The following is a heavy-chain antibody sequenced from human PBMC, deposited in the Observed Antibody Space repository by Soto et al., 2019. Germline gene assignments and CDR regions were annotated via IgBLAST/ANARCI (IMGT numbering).Heavy chain of an antibody. CDR3: ATGGRSVGYIDN. D-gene: IGHD2-15*01. Sequence: QVQLVQSGAEVKKPGSSVKVSCKTSGDTSSSYTINWVRQAPGQGLEWMGGIIALVGAVSYAQRFQGRVSITADDSTNTAYLELSSLRSEDTAVYYCATGGRSVGYIDNWGQGTLVAVSS. J-gene: IGHJ4*02. CDR1: GDTSSSYT. CDR2: IIALVGAV. V-gene: IGHV1-69*12.